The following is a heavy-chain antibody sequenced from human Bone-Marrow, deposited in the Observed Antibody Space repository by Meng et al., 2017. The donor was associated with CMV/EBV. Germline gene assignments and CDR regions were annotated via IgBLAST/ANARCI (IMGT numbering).Heavy chain of an antibody. CDR3: ARASGPGTLDS. D-gene: IGHD2-8*02. J-gene: IGHJ4*02. Sequence: SCAASGFTFSNNWINWVRQAPGKGLEWVANINQDGSKKTYADTVKGRFTISRDNARDPLFLQMDSLRVEDTAVYYCARASGPGTLDSWGQGTLVTVSS. CDR2: INQDGSKK. CDR1: GFTFSNNW. V-gene: IGHV3-7*04.